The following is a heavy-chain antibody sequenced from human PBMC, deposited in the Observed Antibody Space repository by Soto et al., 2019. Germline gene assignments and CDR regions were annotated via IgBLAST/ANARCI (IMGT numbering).Heavy chain of an antibody. Sequence: QVQLQQWGAGLLKPSETLSLTCAVYGGSFSGYYWSWIRQPPGKGLEWIGEINHSGSTNYNPSLKSRVTISVDTSKNRFPLKLSSVTAADTAVYYCARAPREYTFSKGRPLGYWGQGTRVTVSS. CDR2: INHSGST. CDR3: ARAPREYTFSKGRPLGY. D-gene: IGHD3-16*01. V-gene: IGHV4-34*01. CDR1: GGSFSGYY. J-gene: IGHJ4*02.